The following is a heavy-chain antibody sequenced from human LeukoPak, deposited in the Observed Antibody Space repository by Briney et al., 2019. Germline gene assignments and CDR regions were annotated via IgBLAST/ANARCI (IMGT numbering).Heavy chain of an antibody. CDR3: AGGYRSGWAHEGFDY. Sequence: GGSLRLSCAASGFTFSSYWMSWVRQAPGKGLEWVANIKQDGSEKYYVDSVKGRFTISRDNAKNSLYLHMNSLRAEDTAVYYCAGGYRSGWAHEGFDYWGQGTLVTVSS. CDR1: GFTFSSYW. D-gene: IGHD6-19*01. J-gene: IGHJ4*02. V-gene: IGHV3-7*01. CDR2: IKQDGSEK.